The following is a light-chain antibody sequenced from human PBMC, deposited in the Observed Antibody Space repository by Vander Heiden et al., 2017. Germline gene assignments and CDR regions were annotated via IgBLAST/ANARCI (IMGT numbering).Light chain of an antibody. CDR2: AAS. V-gene: IGKV1-39*01. CDR3: QQSYSTLLT. J-gene: IGKJ4*01. Sequence: DIQMTQSPSSLSASVRDRVTITCRASQSISSYLNWYQQKPGKAPKLLIYAASSLQSGVPSRFSGSGSGTDFTLTISSLQPTDFATYYCQQSYSTLLTFGGGTKVEIK. CDR1: QSISSY.